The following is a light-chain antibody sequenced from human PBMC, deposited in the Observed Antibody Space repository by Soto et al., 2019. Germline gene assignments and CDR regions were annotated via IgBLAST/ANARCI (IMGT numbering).Light chain of an antibody. CDR3: QQYAVSPIP. CDR2: AAS. Sequence: DIVLPQSPVTLSLSPGEGATLSCRASQTVSKNYLAWYQQKAGQAPRLVIYAASTRATGIPDRFSGSGSGTDFTLTISRLEPEDFAVFYCQQYAVSPIPFGQGTRLEI. CDR1: QTVSKNY. J-gene: IGKJ5*01. V-gene: IGKV3-20*01.